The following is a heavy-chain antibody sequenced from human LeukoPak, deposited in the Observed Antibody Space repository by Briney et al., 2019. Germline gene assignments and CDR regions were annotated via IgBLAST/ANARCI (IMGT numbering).Heavy chain of an antibody. D-gene: IGHD3-22*01. V-gene: IGHV1-69*04. Sequence: GSSVKVSCKASGGTFSSYAISWVRQAPGQGLEWMGRIIPILGIANYAQKFQGRVTITADKSTSTAYMELSSLRSEDTAAYYCARLFNYYDSSGYLSDDAFDIWGQGTMVTVSS. CDR3: ARLFNYYDSSGYLSDDAFDI. J-gene: IGHJ3*02. CDR2: IIPILGIA. CDR1: GGTFSSYA.